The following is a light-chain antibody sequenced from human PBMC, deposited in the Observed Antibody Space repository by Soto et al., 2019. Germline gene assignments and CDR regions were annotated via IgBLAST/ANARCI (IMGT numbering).Light chain of an antibody. CDR3: CSYAGSSTWV. CDR2: EGS. V-gene: IGLV2-23*01. CDR1: SRDVGSYNF. Sequence: QSALTQPASGSGSPGQSITISCTGTSRDVGSYNFVSWYQQHPGKAPKLMIDEGSKRPSGVSNRFSGSKSGNTASLTISGLQAEDEADYYCCSYAGSSTWVFGTGTKLTVL. J-gene: IGLJ1*01.